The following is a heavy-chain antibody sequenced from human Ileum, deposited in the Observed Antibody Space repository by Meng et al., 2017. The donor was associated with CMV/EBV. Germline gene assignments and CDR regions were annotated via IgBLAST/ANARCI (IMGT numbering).Heavy chain of an antibody. CDR2: INQSGST. J-gene: IGHJ4*02. CDR3: ARGRSIVGATYIDY. CDR1: GAYLSGYY. V-gene: IGHV4-34*01. D-gene: IGHD1-26*01. Sequence: AVSGAYLSGYYWSWFRQPPGKGLEWIGAINQSGSTNYNPSLKSRVAISLGTSGNEFSLKVKSVTAADTAVYYCARGRSIVGATYIDYWGQGTLVTVSS.